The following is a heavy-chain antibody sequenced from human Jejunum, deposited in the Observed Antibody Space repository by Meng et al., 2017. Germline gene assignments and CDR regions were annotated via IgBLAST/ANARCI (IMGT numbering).Heavy chain of an antibody. CDR2: IRNKANGHTT. CDR1: GFTLSDHY. CDR3: AKAHGPWTAFDM. J-gene: IGHJ3*02. D-gene: IGHD1-1*01. V-gene: IGHV3-72*01. Sequence: GESLKISCAASGFTLSDHYMDWARQAPGKGLEWVARIRNKANGHTTEYAAAVKGRFIISRDDSKNSLYLQMNSLKTEDTAVYYCAKAHGPWTAFDMWGQGTMVTVSS.